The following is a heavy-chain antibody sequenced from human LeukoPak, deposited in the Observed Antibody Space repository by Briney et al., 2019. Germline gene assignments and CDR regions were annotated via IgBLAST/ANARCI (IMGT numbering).Heavy chain of an antibody. D-gene: IGHD3-10*01. CDR3: AREWFGELSWAVYYYYMDV. J-gene: IGHJ6*03. CDR2: IYHSGST. V-gene: IGHV4-38-2*02. CDR1: GYSISSGYY. Sequence: SETLSLTCTVSGYSISSGYYWGWIRQPPGKGLEWIGSIYHSGSTYYNPSLKSRVTISVDTSKSQFSLKLSSVTAADTAVYYCAREWFGELSWAVYYYYMDVWGKGTTVTISS.